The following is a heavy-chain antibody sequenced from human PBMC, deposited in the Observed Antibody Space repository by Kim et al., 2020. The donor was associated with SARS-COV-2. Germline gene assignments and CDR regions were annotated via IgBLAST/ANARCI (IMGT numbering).Heavy chain of an antibody. CDR3: AKPIVQPRFFDY. D-gene: IGHD1-26*01. J-gene: IGHJ4*02. Sequence: GGSLRLSCAASGFSFVDYAMGWVRQAPGKGLEWVSTINARRTTYYSDSVKGRFTISRDSSKNVVDLQINSLRADDTAVYYCAKPIVQPRFFDYWGQGTLV. CDR1: GFSFVDYA. CDR2: INARRTT. V-gene: IGHV3-23*01.